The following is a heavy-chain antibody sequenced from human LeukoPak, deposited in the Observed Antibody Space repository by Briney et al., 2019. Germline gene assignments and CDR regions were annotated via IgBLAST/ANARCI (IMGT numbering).Heavy chain of an antibody. CDR1: GFTFSNAW. D-gene: IGHD3-22*01. CDR3: AKDSATYYDSSGYYYN. V-gene: IGHV3-23*01. CDR2: ISGSGSST. J-gene: IGHJ4*02. Sequence: GGSLRLSCAASGFTFSNAWMSWVRQAPGKGLEWVSAISGSGSSTYYADSVKGRFTISRDNSKNTLYLQMNSLRAEDTAVYYCAKDSATYYDSSGYYYNWGQGTLVTVSS.